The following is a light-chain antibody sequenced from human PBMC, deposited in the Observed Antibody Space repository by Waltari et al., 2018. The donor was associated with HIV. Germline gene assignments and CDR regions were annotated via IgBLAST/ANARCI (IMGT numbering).Light chain of an antibody. J-gene: IGLJ3*02. V-gene: IGLV2-11*01. Sequence: QSALTQPRSVSGSPGQSVTISCTGTSSDVGGYNYVSWYQQNPGKAPKFIIYDVTKRPSGVPDRFSGSKSGNTASLTISGLQAEDEADYYCCSYAGNYPVLFGGGTKL. CDR1: SSDVGGYNY. CDR3: CSYAGNYPVL. CDR2: DVT.